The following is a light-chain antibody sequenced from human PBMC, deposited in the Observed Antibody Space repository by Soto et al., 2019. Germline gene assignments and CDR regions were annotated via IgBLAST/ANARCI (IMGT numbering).Light chain of an antibody. CDR1: QSVSSN. CDR2: GAS. Sequence: EIVKTQSPAALSVSTGERATLSCRASQSVSSNLAWYQQKPGQAPRLLIYGASTRATGIPARFSGSGSGTEFTLTISSLQSEDFAVFYCQQYNNWLPWTFGQGPRVDIK. CDR3: QQYNNWLPWT. V-gene: IGKV3-15*01. J-gene: IGKJ1*01.